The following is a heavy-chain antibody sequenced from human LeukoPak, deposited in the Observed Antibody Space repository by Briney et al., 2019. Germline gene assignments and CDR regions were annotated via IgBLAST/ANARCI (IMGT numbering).Heavy chain of an antibody. D-gene: IGHD5-24*01. CDR1: GFTFSNYA. CDR3: AKVIREVDMSYDY. Sequence: GGSLRLSCAASGFTFSNYALSWVRQAPGKGLEWVSAIHYSGGSTYYADSVKGRFTISRDNSKNTLYLQMNSLRAEDTAVYYCAKVIREVDMSYDYWGQGTLVTVSS. CDR2: IHYSGGST. J-gene: IGHJ4*02. V-gene: IGHV3-23*01.